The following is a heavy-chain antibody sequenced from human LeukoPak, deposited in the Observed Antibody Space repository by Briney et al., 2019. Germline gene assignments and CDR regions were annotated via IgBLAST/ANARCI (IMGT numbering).Heavy chain of an antibody. CDR3: ARDWGELEEGAFDI. Sequence: QSGGSLRLSCAASGFTFSNYWMNWVRQAPGKGLEWVANIKQDGSEKYYVDSVKGRFTISRDNAKNSLYLQMNSLRAEDTAVYYCARDWGELEEGAFDIWGQGTMVTVSS. V-gene: IGHV3-7*01. J-gene: IGHJ3*02. CDR1: GFTFSNYW. CDR2: IKQDGSEK. D-gene: IGHD1-1*01.